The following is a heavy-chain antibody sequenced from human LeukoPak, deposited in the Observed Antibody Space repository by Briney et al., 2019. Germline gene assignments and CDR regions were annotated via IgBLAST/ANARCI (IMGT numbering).Heavy chain of an antibody. Sequence: GGSLRLSCVASGFTFSYYSMNWARQAPGKGLEWISYIRSRDGTVSYADSVKGRFTISTDTAKSSLFLQMNGLSADDTAVYYCARGPGSSGGYYVGDYWGQGTLVTVSS. CDR3: ARGPGSSGGYYVGDY. V-gene: IGHV3-48*01. J-gene: IGHJ4*02. CDR2: IRSRDGTV. D-gene: IGHD1-26*01. CDR1: GFTFSYYS.